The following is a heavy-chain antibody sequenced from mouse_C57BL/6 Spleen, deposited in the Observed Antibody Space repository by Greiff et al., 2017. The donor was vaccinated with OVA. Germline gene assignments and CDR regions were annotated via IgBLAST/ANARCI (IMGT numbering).Heavy chain of an antibody. CDR2: ISDGGSYT. CDR3: ARGRGSSGYYAMDY. Sequence: EVMLVESGGGLVKPGGSLKLSCAASGFTFSSYAMSWVRQTPEKRLEWVATISDGGSYTYYPDNVKGRFTISRDNAKNNLYLQMSHLKSEDTAMYYCARGRGSSGYYAMDYWGQGTSVTVSS. J-gene: IGHJ4*01. D-gene: IGHD1-1*01. CDR1: GFTFSSYA. V-gene: IGHV5-4*03.